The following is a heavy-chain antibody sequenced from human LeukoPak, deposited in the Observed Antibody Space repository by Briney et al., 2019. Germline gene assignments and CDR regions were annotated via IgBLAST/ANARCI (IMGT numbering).Heavy chain of an antibody. D-gene: IGHD3-16*02. CDR3: AKDGYRYVDY. J-gene: IGHJ4*02. Sequence: PGGSLRLSCAASGFSFSSYGIHWVRQAPGKGLEWVAFIGNDENNKKFGDPVKGRFTISRDNSKSTVYLQMNSLRVEDTAVYYCAKDGYRYVDYWGQGTLVIVSP. CDR1: GFSFSSYG. V-gene: IGHV3-30*02. CDR2: IGNDENNK.